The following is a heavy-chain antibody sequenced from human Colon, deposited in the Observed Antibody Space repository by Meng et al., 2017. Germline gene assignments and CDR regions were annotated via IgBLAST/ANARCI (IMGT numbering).Heavy chain of an antibody. V-gene: IGHV4-4*02. CDR3: ARHGGYYQDY. D-gene: IGHD4-23*01. CDR1: GGSITTNSY. CDR2: IDHRGDP. Sequence: QVQLPESGPGLVKPSGTLSLTCAVSGGSITTNSYWSWVRQSPEKGLEWIGQIDHRGDPYYNPSLKSRVTMSVDRSKSQVSLQLTSVTAADTAVYYCARHGGYYQDYWGQGTLVTVSS. J-gene: IGHJ4*02.